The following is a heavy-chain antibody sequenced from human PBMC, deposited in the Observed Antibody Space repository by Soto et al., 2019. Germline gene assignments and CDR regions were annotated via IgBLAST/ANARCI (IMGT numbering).Heavy chain of an antibody. CDR1: GFTFSSYS. CDR2: ISSSSSYI. CDR3: ARDDPESSSSESHFDY. Sequence: PGGSLRLSCAASGFTFSSYSMNWVRQAPGKGLEWVSSISSSSSYIYYADSVKGRFTISRDNAKNSLYLQMNSLRAEDTAVYYCARDDPESSSSESHFDYWGQGTLVTVSS. J-gene: IGHJ4*02. D-gene: IGHD6-6*01. V-gene: IGHV3-21*01.